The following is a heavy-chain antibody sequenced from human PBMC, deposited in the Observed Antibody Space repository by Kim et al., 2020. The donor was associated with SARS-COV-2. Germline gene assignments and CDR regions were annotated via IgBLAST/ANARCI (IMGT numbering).Heavy chain of an antibody. CDR3: ARGTDYYDSSGLFDY. CDR2: IYYSGST. V-gene: IGHV4-39*07. CDR1: GGSISSSSYY. J-gene: IGHJ4*01. D-gene: IGHD3-22*01. Sequence: SETLSLTCTVSGGSISSSSYYWGWIRQPPGKGLEWIGSIYYSGSTYYNPSLKSRVTISVDTAKNQFSLKLSSVTAADTAVYYCARGTDYYDSSGLFDYWG.